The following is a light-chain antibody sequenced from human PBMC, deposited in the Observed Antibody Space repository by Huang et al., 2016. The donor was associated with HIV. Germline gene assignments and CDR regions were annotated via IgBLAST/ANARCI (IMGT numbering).Light chain of an antibody. J-gene: IGKJ4*01. Sequence: DIQMTQSPSSLSASVGDRVTITCRASQGIRNSLAWYQQKPGKAPKLLLFSASRLESGVPARFIGSGSETDYTLTISSLQPTDFATYYCQQYYSTPLTFGGGTKVEIK. CDR2: SAS. V-gene: IGKV1-NL1*01. CDR1: QGIRNS. CDR3: QQYYSTPLT.